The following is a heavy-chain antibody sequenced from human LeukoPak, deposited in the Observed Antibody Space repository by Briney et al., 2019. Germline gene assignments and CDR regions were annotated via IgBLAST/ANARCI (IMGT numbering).Heavy chain of an antibody. CDR2: MNPNSGGT. Sequence: VASVKVSCKTSGYTFTDYYMHWVQQAPGQGLEWMGWMNPNSGGTHYEQKFQDRVTMTRDTSISTAYMELSSLEFDDTAVYYCAREGTAASDTNWFDPWGQGTLVTVSS. J-gene: IGHJ5*02. CDR3: AREGTAASDTNWFDP. V-gene: IGHV1-2*03. D-gene: IGHD6-13*01. CDR1: GYTFTDYY.